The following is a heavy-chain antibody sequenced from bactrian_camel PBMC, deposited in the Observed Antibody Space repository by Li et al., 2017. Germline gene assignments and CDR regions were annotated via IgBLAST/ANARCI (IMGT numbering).Heavy chain of an antibody. Sequence: HVQLVESGGGSVQVGGSLRLSCAASGGGDSSNCMGWFRQVPGQAREVVATIYNAGGGSTFYADSVKGRLTISQDNYNDKDDVNTVYLQMNSLKPEDSAMYYCASAAYHSNWARLEKRYYSYWGQGTQVTVS. CDR3: ASAAYHSNWARLEKRYYSY. J-gene: IGHJ4*01. D-gene: IGHD6*01. CDR1: GGGDSSNC. CDR2: IYNAGGGST. V-gene: IGHV3S54*01.